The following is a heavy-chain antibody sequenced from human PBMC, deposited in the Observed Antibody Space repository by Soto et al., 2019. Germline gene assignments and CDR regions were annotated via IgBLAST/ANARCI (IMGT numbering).Heavy chain of an antibody. Sequence: EVQLLESGGGLEQPGGSLRLSCAASGFTFSSYAMSWVRQAPGKGLEWVSAISGSGSNTYYADSVKGRFTLSRDNSEKTLYLQMDSLRADDTAIYYCAKGPMAVAPPFLDYWGQGTLVTVSS. J-gene: IGHJ4*02. CDR2: ISGSGSNT. V-gene: IGHV3-23*01. CDR3: AKGPMAVAPPFLDY. D-gene: IGHD6-19*01. CDR1: GFTFSSYA.